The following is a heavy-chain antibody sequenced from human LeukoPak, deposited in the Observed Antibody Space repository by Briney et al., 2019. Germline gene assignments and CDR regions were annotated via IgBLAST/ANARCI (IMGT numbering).Heavy chain of an antibody. CDR3: ARSLHSRRFLEWLEPPGSYYHYGMDV. V-gene: IGHV1-46*01. CDR1: GYTFTSYY. D-gene: IGHD3-3*01. CDR2: INPSGGST. Sequence: ASVKVSCKASGYTFTSYYMHWVRQAPGQGLEWMGIINPSGGSTSYAQKFQGRVTMTRDTSTSTVYMELSSLRSEDTAVYYCARSLHSRRFLEWLEPPGSYYHYGMDVWGQGTTVTVSS. J-gene: IGHJ6*02.